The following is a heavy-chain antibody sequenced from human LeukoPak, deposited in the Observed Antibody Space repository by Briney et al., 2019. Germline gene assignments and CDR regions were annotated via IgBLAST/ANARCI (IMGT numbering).Heavy chain of an antibody. V-gene: IGHV4-4*07. CDR3: AKEGAAPGPDFDY. CDR2: IVPSGST. J-gene: IGHJ4*02. Sequence: SETLSLTCTVSGASIRSYYWSWIRQPAGKGLEWIGRIVPSGSTNYNPSLKSRVTMSVDTSKNQFCLKLSSVTAADAAVYYCAKEGAAPGPDFDYWGQGTLVIVSS. D-gene: IGHD6-13*01. CDR1: GASIRSYY.